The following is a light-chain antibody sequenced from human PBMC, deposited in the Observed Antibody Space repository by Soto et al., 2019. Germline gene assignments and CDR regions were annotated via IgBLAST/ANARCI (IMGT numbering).Light chain of an antibody. CDR2: EVS. CDR1: SSDVGSYNL. J-gene: IGLJ3*02. CDR3: CSYAGSSIWV. V-gene: IGLV2-23*02. Sequence: QSALTQPASVSGSPGQSITISCTGTSSDVGSYNLVSWYQQHPGKAPKLMIYEVSKRPSGVSNRFSGSKSGNTASLTISGLQAEDEADYYCCSYAGSSIWVVGGGTKVTVL.